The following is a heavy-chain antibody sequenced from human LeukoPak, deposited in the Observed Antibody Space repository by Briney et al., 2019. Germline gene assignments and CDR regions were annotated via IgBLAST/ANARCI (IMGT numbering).Heavy chain of an antibody. Sequence: ASVKVSCKASGYTFTSYDINWVRQAPGQGLEWMGWMNPNSGNTGYAQKFQGRVTMTRNTSISTAYMELSSLRSEDTAVYYCAREGKKYYDFWSGYQIGTYYFDYWGQGTLVTVSS. CDR2: MNPNSGNT. CDR1: GYTFTSYD. J-gene: IGHJ4*02. CDR3: AREGKKYYDFWSGYQIGTYYFDY. D-gene: IGHD3-3*01. V-gene: IGHV1-8*01.